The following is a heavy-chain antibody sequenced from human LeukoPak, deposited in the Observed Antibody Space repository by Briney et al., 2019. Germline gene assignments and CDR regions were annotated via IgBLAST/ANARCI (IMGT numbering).Heavy chain of an antibody. D-gene: IGHD1-26*01. CDR1: GFTFDDYV. V-gene: IGHV3-43*02. CDR3: VKVWQPGRSYAFDI. Sequence: GGSLRLSCAASGFTFDDYVMHWVRQALGKGLEWVSLISGDGGSTYYADSVKGRFTISRDNSKNSLYLQMNSLRTEDTALYYCVKVWQPGRSYAFDIWGQGTMVTVSS. J-gene: IGHJ3*02. CDR2: ISGDGGST.